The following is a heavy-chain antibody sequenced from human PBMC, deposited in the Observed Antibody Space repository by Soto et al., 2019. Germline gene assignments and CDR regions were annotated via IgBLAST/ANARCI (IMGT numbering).Heavy chain of an antibody. J-gene: IGHJ4*02. CDR3: AKAGGIAVPGSHLDY. CDR2: ISGTGSST. CDR1: GFTFSSYA. Sequence: EVQLLESGGGSVQPGGFLRLSCAASGFTFSSYAMTWVRQAPGKGLEWVSAISGTGSSTNYADSVEGRFTISRDNSKNTLYLQMSSLRAEDTAVYYCAKAGGIAVPGSHLDYWGQGALVSVSS. V-gene: IGHV3-23*01. D-gene: IGHD6-19*01.